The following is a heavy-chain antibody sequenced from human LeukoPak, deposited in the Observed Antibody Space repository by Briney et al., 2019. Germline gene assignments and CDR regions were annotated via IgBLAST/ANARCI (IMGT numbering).Heavy chain of an antibody. CDR1: GFTFSRYE. V-gene: IGHV3-48*03. J-gene: IGHJ6*04. CDR2: ISSSGSTI. Sequence: PGGSLRLSCAPSGFTFSRYEMNWVRQAPGKVLEWVSYISSSGSTIYYADSVKGLFTISRDNAKNSLYLQMNSLRAENTAVYYCAEIGISMIGGVWGERTTVTISS. CDR3: AEIGISMIGGV. D-gene: IGHD3-10*02.